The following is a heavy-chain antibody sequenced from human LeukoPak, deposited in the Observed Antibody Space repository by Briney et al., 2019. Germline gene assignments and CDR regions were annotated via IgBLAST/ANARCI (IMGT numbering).Heavy chain of an antibody. V-gene: IGHV3-23*01. CDR1: GFTFSSYA. Sequence: GGSLRLSCAASGFTFSSYAMSWVRQAPGKGLEWVSTISGSVGRTYYADSVKGRFTISRDNSENTLYVQMNSLRAEDTAVYYCAKGGPLDIVMVRLDPWGPGTLVTVSS. CDR2: ISGSVGRT. CDR3: AKGGPLDIVMVRLDP. D-gene: IGHD5-18*01. J-gene: IGHJ5*02.